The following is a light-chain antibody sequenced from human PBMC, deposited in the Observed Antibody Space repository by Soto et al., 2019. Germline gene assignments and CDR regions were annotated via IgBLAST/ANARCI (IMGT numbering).Light chain of an antibody. CDR3: TSSTSGSLYV. V-gene: IGLV2-14*01. CDR2: NVS. CDR1: SSDVGGYNY. J-gene: IGLJ1*01. Sequence: QSVLTLPASVSGSPGQSITISCSGTSSDVGGYNYVSWYQQYSGKVPKLLIYNVSNRPSGVSNRFSGSKSGNTASLTISGLQAEDEADYFCTSSTSGSLYVFGTGTKVTVL.